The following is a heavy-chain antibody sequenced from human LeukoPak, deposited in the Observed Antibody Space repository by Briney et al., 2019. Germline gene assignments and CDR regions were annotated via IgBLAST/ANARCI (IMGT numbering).Heavy chain of an antibody. CDR3: ARHGGYDSSGYYPDY. V-gene: IGHV5-51*01. J-gene: IGHJ4*02. D-gene: IGHD3-22*01. CDR2: IYPGDSDT. CDR1: GYSFTSYW. Sequence: GESLKISCKGSGYSFTSYWIGWVRQMPGKGLDWMGIIYPGDSDTRYSPSFQGQVTISADKSISTAYLQWSSLKASDTAMYYCARHGGYDSSGYYPDYWGQGTLVTVSS.